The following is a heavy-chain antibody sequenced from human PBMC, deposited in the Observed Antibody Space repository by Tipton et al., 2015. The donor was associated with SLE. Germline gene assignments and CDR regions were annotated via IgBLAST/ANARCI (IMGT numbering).Heavy chain of an antibody. Sequence: SLRLSCAASGFTFSSYSMNWVRQAPGKGLEWVSSISSSSSYIYYADSVKGRFTISRDNAKNSLYLQMNSLRAEDTAVYYCAKDPSSSSWPYYYYYGMDVWGQGTTVTVSS. CDR1: GFTFSSYS. V-gene: IGHV3-21*01. CDR3: AKDPSSSSWPYYYYYGMDV. J-gene: IGHJ6*02. D-gene: IGHD6-13*01. CDR2: ISSSSSYI.